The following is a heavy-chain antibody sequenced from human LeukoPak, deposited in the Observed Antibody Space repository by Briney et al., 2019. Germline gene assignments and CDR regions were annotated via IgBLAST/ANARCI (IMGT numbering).Heavy chain of an antibody. CDR1: GGSPKHYY. CDR3: VRQSDPYYDNGLDF. Sequence: ETLSLSCALSGGSPKHYYWSWIPEPLGGGVGWIGYVYYTGTTSYNPSLKSRVSISVETSQNPFSLSLNSVSAADTGVYHRVRQSDPYYDNGLDFWGQGTTVIASS. V-gene: IGHV4-59*01. J-gene: IGHJ6*02. CDR2: VYYTGTT.